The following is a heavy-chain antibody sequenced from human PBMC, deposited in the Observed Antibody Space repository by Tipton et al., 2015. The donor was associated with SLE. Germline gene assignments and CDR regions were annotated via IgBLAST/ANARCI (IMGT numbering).Heavy chain of an antibody. V-gene: IGHV4-59*01. CDR2: IHDSGST. D-gene: IGHD6-13*01. J-gene: IGHJ5*02. Sequence: TLSLTCTVSAGSISTNYWNWLRQPPGKGLEWIGYIHDSGSTKSNPSLKSRVTISLDTSKNQFSLKLTSVTAADTAVYYCARDLLGSSPHPFDPWGQGTLVIVSS. CDR1: AGSISTNY. CDR3: ARDLLGSSPHPFDP.